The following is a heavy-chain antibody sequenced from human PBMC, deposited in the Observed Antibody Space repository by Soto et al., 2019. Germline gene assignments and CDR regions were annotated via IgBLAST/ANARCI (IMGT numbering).Heavy chain of an antibody. D-gene: IGHD3-16*01. V-gene: IGHV1-18*01. CDR2: ISAYKGNT. CDR3: ARGGTPSDY. J-gene: IGHJ4*02. Sequence: QVQLVQSGAEVKKPGASVKVSCKTSGYTFTNFGLSWVRQAPGQGIEWMGRISAYKGNTNYAQNFQGRVTMTTDTSTSTDYMELRSLRSDDTAVYYCARGGTPSDYWGQGTLVTVSS. CDR1: GYTFTNFG.